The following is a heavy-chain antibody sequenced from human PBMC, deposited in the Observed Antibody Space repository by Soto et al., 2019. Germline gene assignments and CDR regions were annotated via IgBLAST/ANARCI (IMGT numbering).Heavy chain of an antibody. V-gene: IGHV4-38-2*02. CDR3: ARDPTNQLSAFDI. CDR1: GYSISSGYY. J-gene: IGHJ3*02. CDR2: IYHSGST. Sequence: PSETPSLTCAVSGYSISSGYYWGCIRQPPGKGLEWIGSIYHSGSTYYNPSLKSRVTISVDTSKNQFSLKLSSVTAADTAVYYCARDPTNQLSAFDIWGQGTIVTV. D-gene: IGHD2-2*01.